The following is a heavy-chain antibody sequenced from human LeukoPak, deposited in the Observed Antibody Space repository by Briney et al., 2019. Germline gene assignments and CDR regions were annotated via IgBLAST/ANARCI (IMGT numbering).Heavy chain of an antibody. Sequence: SETLSLTCTVSGGSISSSSYYWGWIRQPPGKGLEWIGSIYYSGSTYYNPSLKSRVTISVDTSKNQFSLKLSSVTAADTAVYYCARHEGGSSWSKLRYYYYMDVWGKGTTVTVSS. D-gene: IGHD6-13*01. V-gene: IGHV4-39*01. CDR1: GGSISSSSYY. J-gene: IGHJ6*03. CDR3: ARHEGGSSWSKLRYYYYMDV. CDR2: IYYSGST.